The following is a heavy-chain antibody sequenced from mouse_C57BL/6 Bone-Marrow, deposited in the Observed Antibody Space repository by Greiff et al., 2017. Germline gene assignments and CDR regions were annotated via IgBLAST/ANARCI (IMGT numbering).Heavy chain of an antibody. CDR3: ARSCYCGSSYLGIAY. D-gene: IGHD1-1*01. CDR1: GFTFTDYY. J-gene: IGHJ3*01. V-gene: IGHV7-3*01. CDR2: IRNKANGYTT. Sequence: EVKLVESGGGLVQPGGSLSLSCAASGFTFTDYYMSWVRQPPGQALEWLGFIRNKANGYTTEYSASVKGRFTISGDTSQSILYLQMNALRAEDSATYYCARSCYCGSSYLGIAYWGQGTLVTVSA.